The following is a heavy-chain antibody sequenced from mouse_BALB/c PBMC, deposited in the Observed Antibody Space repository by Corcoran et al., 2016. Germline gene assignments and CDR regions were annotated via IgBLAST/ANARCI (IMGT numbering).Heavy chain of an antibody. CDR3: ARWDWYFDV. J-gene: IGHJ1*01. CDR2: IDPANGNT. Sequence: EVQLQQSGAELVKPGASVKLSCTASGFNIKDTYMHWVKQRPEQGLEWIGRIDPANGNTKYDPKFQGKATITADTSSNTAYLQRSSLTSEDTAVYYCARWDWYFDVRGAGTTVTVSS. V-gene: IGHV14-3*02. CDR1: GFNIKDTY.